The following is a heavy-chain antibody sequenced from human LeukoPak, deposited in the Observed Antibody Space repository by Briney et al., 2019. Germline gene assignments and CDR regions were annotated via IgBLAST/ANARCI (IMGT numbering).Heavy chain of an antibody. J-gene: IGHJ4*02. Sequence: ASVKVSCKASGYTFTSYGISWVRQAPGQGLEWMGWISAYNGNTNYAQKLQGRVTMTTDTSTNTAYMELRSLRSDDTAVYYCARDGTVEIAAAHFDYWGQGTLVTVSS. D-gene: IGHD6-13*01. CDR3: ARDGTVEIAAAHFDY. CDR2: ISAYNGNT. V-gene: IGHV1-18*01. CDR1: GYTFTSYG.